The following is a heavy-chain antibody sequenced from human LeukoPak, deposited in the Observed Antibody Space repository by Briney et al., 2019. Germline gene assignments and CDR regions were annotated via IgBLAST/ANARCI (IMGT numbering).Heavy chain of an antibody. Sequence: SETLSLTCTVSGGSISSSSYYWGWIRQPPGKGLEWIGSMYYSGSTYYNPSLKSRVTMSVDTSKNQFSLKLSSVTAADTAVYYCARLGEEDQLRAAGYYYMDVWGKGTTVTISS. V-gene: IGHV4-39*07. CDR3: ARLGEEDQLRAAGYYYMDV. CDR2: MYYSGST. CDR1: GGSISSSSYY. J-gene: IGHJ6*03. D-gene: IGHD1-7*01.